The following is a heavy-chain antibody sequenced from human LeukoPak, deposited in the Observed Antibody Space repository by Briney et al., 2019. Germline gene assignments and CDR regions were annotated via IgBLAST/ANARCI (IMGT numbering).Heavy chain of an antibody. D-gene: IGHD2-2*01. J-gene: IGHJ6*03. CDR3: ARRERDCSSTSCYVGYYYYYMDV. CDR1: GFTFSSYA. CDR2: ISSSGSTI. Sequence: GGSLRLSCAASGFTFSSYAMSWVRQAPGKGLEWVSAISSSGSTIYYADSVEGRFTISRDNAKNSLYLQMNSLRAEDTAVYYCARRERDCSSTSCYVGYYYYYMDVWGKGTTVTISS. V-gene: IGHV3-48*03.